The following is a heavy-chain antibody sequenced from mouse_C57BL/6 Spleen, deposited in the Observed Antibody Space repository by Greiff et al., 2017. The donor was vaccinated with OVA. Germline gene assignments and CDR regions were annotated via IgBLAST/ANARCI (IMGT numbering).Heavy chain of an antibody. J-gene: IGHJ4*01. CDR1: GYTFTDYY. CDR2: IYPGSGNT. V-gene: IGHV1-76*01. D-gene: IGHD1-1*01. CDR3: ARSGYYGSSYVGAMDY. Sequence: VQLQQSGAELVRPGASVKLSCKASGYTFTDYYINWVKQRPGQGLEWIARIYPGSGNTYYNEKFKGKATLTAEKSSSTAYMQLSSLTSEDSAVYFCARSGYYGSSYVGAMDYWGQGTSVTVSS.